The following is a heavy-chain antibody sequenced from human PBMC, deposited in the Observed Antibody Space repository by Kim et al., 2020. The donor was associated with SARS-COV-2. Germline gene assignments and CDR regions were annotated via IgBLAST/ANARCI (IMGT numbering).Heavy chain of an antibody. CDR1: GFNFNNYV. D-gene: IGHD3-16*01. CDR2: IYFDGPNE. J-gene: IGHJ4*03. V-gene: IGHV3-33*02. Sequence: GGSLRLSCVASGFNFNNYVMHWVRQAPGKGLEWVANIYFDGPNENYADSLKGRFFISRDNSTKTLFLQRNSLSVEDTAVYYCARASEVLSMTSCFDSW. CDR3: ARASEVLSMTSCFDS.